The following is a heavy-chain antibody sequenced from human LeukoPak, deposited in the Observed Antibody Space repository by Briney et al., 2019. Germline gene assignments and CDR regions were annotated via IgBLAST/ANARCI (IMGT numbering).Heavy chain of an antibody. V-gene: IGHV3-23*01. J-gene: IGHJ5*02. CDR2: ISGSGGRI. CDR1: GFTFSSYA. Sequence: GGSLRLSWAASGFTFSSYAMSWVRQAPGKGLEWVSSISGSGGRIYYGASVKGQFTISRDNSNNTLNLQMKSLRAENTAVYYCSTSKYSWSSWGQGTLVTVSS. CDR3: STSKYSWSS. D-gene: IGHD1-26*01.